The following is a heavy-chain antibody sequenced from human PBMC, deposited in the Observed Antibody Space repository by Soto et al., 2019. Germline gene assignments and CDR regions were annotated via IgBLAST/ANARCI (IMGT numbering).Heavy chain of an antibody. V-gene: IGHV1-18*04. D-gene: IGHD6-19*01. CDR2: ISAYNGNT. J-gene: IGHJ5*02. CDR1: GYTFTSYG. CDR3: PRDLAVAGTEPIHWFDP. Sequence: GSSVKVSCKASGYTFTSYGISWVRQAPGQGLEWMGWISAYNGNTNYAQKLQGRVTMTTDTSTSTAYVELRSLRSDDTAVYYCPRDLAVAGTEPIHWFDPRGQGTLVTVSS.